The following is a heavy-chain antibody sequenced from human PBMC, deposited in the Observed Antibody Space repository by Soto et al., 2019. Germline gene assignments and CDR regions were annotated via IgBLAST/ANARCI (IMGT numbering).Heavy chain of an antibody. CDR2: IHRTGST. D-gene: IGHD3-10*01. CDR3: ARESAGSGKNNWFDP. CDR1: RGSIISYY. V-gene: IGHV4-59*01. Sequence: TSETLSLTCSVSRGSIISYYWSWVRQPPGKGLEWIGFIHRTGSTKYNPSLESRVTISVDTSQNQLSLRLSSVTAADTAVYYCARESAGSGKNNWFDPWGQGILVTVSS. J-gene: IGHJ5*02.